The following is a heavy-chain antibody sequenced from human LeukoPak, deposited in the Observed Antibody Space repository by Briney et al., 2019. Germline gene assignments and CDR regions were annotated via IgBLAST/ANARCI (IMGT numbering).Heavy chain of an antibody. Sequence: SETLSLTCGVYGGSFSGYFWTWIRQPPGEGLEWIGEINHSGNTNYNPSLKSRVTISVDTSKNQFSLKLSSVTAADTAVYYCAREATNYHFWSGYYTGKIQYYYYMDVRGKGTTVTVSS. J-gene: IGHJ6*03. CDR3: AREATNYHFWSGYYTGKIQYYYYMDV. V-gene: IGHV4-34*01. D-gene: IGHD3-3*01. CDR1: GGSFSGYF. CDR2: INHSGNT.